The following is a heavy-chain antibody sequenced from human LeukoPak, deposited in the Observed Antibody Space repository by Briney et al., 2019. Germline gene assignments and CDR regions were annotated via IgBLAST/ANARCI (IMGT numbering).Heavy chain of an antibody. Sequence: GGSQRLSCAASGFTFRSYEMNWVRQAPGKGLEWVSYISRSGDTIYYADSVKGRFTISRDNAKNSLYMQMNSLRDGDTALYYCARSGYDIIFDYWGQGTLVTVSS. CDR3: ARSGYDIIFDY. D-gene: IGHD5-12*01. CDR1: GFTFRSYE. J-gene: IGHJ4*02. CDR2: ISRSGDTI. V-gene: IGHV3-48*03.